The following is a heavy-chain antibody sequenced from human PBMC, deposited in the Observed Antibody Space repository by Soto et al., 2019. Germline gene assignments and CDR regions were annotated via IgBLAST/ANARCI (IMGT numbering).Heavy chain of an antibody. V-gene: IGHV1-18*01. CDR2: ISAYNGNT. CDR1: GYTFTSYG. CDR3: ARAHQQQLGKNWFDP. J-gene: IGHJ5*02. D-gene: IGHD6-13*01. Sequence: QVQLVQSGAEVKKPGASVKVSCKASGYTFTSYGISWVRQAAGQGRGWMGWISAYNGNTNYAEKLQGRVTMTTDTTTSTAYMELRSLRSDDTAVDYCARAHQQQLGKNWFDPWGQGTLVTVSS.